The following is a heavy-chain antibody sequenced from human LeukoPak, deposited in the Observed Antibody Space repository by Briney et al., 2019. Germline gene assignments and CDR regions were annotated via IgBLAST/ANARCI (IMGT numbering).Heavy chain of an antibody. CDR3: AREGPRGYSGYDYGAEFDY. CDR1: GGSISSYY. J-gene: IGHJ4*02. D-gene: IGHD5-12*01. CDR2: IYYSGST. Sequence: PSETLSLTCTVSGGSISSYYWSWIRQPPGKGLEWIGYIYYSGSTNYNPSLKSRVTISVDTSKNQFSLKLSSVTAADTAVYYCAREGPRGYSGYDYGAEFDYWGQGTLVTVSS. V-gene: IGHV4-59*01.